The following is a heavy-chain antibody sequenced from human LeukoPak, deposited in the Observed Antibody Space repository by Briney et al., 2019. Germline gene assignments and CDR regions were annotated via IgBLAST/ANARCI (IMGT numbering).Heavy chain of an antibody. CDR2: ISSRGSTI. Sequence: GVLRLSCAASGFTFSDYYMSWIRQAPGKGLEWVSYISSRGSTIYYADSVKGRFTISRDNAKNSLYLQMNSLRAEDTAVYYCARGGLRYFDWPERDYWGQGTLVTVSS. J-gene: IGHJ4*02. CDR3: ARGGLRYFDWPERDY. D-gene: IGHD3-9*01. CDR1: GFTFSDYY. V-gene: IGHV3-11*01.